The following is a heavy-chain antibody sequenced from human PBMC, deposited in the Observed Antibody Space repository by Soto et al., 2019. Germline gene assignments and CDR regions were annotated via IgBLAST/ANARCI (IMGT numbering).Heavy chain of an antibody. Sequence: GGSLRLSCTASGFTFSNYGMHWVRQAPGKGLEWVAVIFYDGSNKYYADSVKGRFTISRDNSKNTLYLQMNSLRAEDTAVYHCAKLECSGGSCHSGRLVDYFYYYMDVWGKGTTVTVSS. CDR3: AKLECSGGSCHSGRLVDYFYYYMDV. CDR2: IFYDGSNK. D-gene: IGHD2-15*01. V-gene: IGHV3-33*06. CDR1: GFTFSNYG. J-gene: IGHJ6*03.